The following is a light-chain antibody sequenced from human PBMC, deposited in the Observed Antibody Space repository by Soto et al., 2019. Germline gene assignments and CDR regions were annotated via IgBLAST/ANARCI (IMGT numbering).Light chain of an antibody. CDR1: EDISNY. CDR3: QNYNRAPWT. CDR2: GAS. Sequence: DIQMTQSPSSLSASVGDRVIITCRASEDISNYLAWYQQKPGKVPKLLIYGASTLQSGVPSRFSGSGSGTDFTLTISSLQTEDVATYYCQNYNRAPWTFGQGTKVDIK. V-gene: IGKV1-27*01. J-gene: IGKJ1*01.